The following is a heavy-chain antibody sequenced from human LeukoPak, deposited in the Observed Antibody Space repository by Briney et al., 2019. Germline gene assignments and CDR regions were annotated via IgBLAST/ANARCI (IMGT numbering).Heavy chain of an antibody. V-gene: IGHV1-69*04. J-gene: IGHJ6*02. CDR1: GGTFSSYA. CDR3: ARDIVVVRTAYYYYYGMDV. D-gene: IGHD2-2*01. Sequence: GASVKVSCRASGGTFSSYAISWVRQAPGQGLEWMGRIIPILGIANYAQKFQGRVTITADKSTSTAYTELSSLRSEDTAVYYCARDIVVVRTAYYYYYGMDVWGQGTTVTVSS. CDR2: IIPILGIA.